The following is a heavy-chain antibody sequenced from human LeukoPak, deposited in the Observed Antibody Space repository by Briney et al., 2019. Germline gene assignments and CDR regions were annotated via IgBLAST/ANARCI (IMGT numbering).Heavy chain of an antibody. CDR2: IYYSGST. V-gene: IGHV4-59*01. J-gene: IGHJ3*02. CDR1: GGSISSYY. D-gene: IGHD6-13*01. CDR3: ATDIAAAGTAFDI. Sequence: SEPLSLSCTVSGGSISSYYWSWIRQPPATRLEWPGYIYYSGSTNYNPSLKSRVTISVDTSKNQFSLTLSSVTAADTAVYYCATDIAAAGTAFDIWGQGTMVTVSS.